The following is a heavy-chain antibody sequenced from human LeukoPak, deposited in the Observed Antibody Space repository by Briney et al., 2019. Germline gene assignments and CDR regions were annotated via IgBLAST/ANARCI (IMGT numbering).Heavy chain of an antibody. CDR2: IWYDGSNK. Sequence: GGSLRLSCAASGFTFSSNGMHWVRQGPGRGLEWVTFIWYDGSNKYYADSVKGRFTISRDNSKNTLYLQMNSLRADDTAVYYCARDRGNSYFDYWGQGTLVTVSS. CDR3: ARDRGNSYFDY. V-gene: IGHV3-33*01. CDR1: GFTFSSNG. D-gene: IGHD1-26*01. J-gene: IGHJ4*02.